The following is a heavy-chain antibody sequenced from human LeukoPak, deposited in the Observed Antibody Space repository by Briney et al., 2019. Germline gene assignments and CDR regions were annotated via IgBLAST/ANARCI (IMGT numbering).Heavy chain of an antibody. D-gene: IGHD4-23*01. Sequence: SETLSLTCTVSGGSISSYYWSWIRQPPGKGLEWIGYIYYSGSTYYNPSLKSRVTISVDTSKNQFSLKLSSVTAADTAVYYCARHGGPGRWSPFDYWGQGTLVTVSS. V-gene: IGHV4-59*04. CDR3: ARHGGPGRWSPFDY. CDR1: GGSISSYY. CDR2: IYYSGST. J-gene: IGHJ4*02.